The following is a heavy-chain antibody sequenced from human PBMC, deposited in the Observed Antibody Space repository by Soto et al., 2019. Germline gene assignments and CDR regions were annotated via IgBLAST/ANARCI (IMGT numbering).Heavy chain of an antibody. D-gene: IGHD2-15*01. CDR1: GYTFTGYY. CDR2: INPNSDGT. CDR3: ARDRRSSHWFDP. J-gene: IGHJ5*02. V-gene: IGHV1-2*02. Sequence: ASVKVSCKASGYTFTGYYMHWVRQAPGQGLEWMGWINPNSDGTNYAQKFQGRVTMTRDTSISTAYMELSRLRSDDTAVYYCARDRRSSHWFDPWGQGTLVTVSS.